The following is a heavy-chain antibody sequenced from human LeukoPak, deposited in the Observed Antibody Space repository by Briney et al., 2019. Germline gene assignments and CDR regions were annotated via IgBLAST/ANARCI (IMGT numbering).Heavy chain of an antibody. D-gene: IGHD4-23*01. V-gene: IGHV4-59*01. J-gene: IGHJ4*01. CDR2: IYYSGDT. Sequence: SETLSLTCTVSGGSISTYYWSWLRQPPGKRLEWVGYIYYSGDTNYNPSLKSRVTISVDTSKNQFSLNLTSVTAADTAVYYCARETVDSHWTTYYFDNWGHGTLVTVSS. CDR3: ARETVDSHWTTYYFDN. CDR1: GGSISTYY.